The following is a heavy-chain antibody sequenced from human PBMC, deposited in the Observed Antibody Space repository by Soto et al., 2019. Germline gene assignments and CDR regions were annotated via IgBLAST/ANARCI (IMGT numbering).Heavy chain of an antibody. CDR3: ARENWGNSNWFDP. Sequence: SGTLSLTCTVSGGSVRNDYWGGIRQPPGKGLEWIGYIYDSGSTYYNPSLKSRVTLSVDTSKNQFSLKLRSVTAADTAVYYCARENWGNSNWFDPWGQGTLVTVSS. V-gene: IGHV4-59*02. CDR2: IYDSGST. J-gene: IGHJ5*02. D-gene: IGHD3-16*01. CDR1: GGSVRNDY.